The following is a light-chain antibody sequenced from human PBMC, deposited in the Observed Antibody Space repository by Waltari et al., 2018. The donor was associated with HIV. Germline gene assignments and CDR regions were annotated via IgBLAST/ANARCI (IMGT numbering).Light chain of an antibody. V-gene: IGLV1-51*01. J-gene: IGLJ1*01. CDR1: NSNIGSNS. CDR3: GTWDSGLNAYV. Sequence: QSVLTQPPSVSAAPGQKIGISCSGANSNIGSNSVSWDQQSPGRAPQLLIYDHHRRPAETPYRFSGSKSGTSGTLDITGLQTGDEADYYCGTWDSGLNAYVFGSGTKVTVL. CDR2: DHH.